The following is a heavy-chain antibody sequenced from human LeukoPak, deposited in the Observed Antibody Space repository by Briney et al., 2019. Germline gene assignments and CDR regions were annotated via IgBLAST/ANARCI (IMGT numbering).Heavy chain of an antibody. V-gene: IGHV1-18*01. CDR3: ARSTYYDFWSGLDY. J-gene: IGHJ4*02. Sequence: ASVKVSCKASGYTFSNYDINWMRQATGQGLEWMGWISAYNGNTNYAQKLQGRVTMTTDTSTSTAYMELRSLRSDDTAVYYCARSTYYDFWSGLDYWGQGTLVTVSS. D-gene: IGHD3-3*01. CDR2: ISAYNGNT. CDR1: GYTFSNYD.